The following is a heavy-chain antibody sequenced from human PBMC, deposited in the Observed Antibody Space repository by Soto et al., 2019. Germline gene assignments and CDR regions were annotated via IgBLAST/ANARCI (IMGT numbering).Heavy chain of an antibody. CDR3: ARGYCSGGSCYYYYYYMDV. Sequence: SEALSLTCTASGGSISRYYWSWIRQPPGKGLEWIGYIYYSGSTNYNPSLKSRVTISVDTSKNQFSLKLSSVTAADTAVYYCARGYCSGGSCYYYYYYMDVWGKGTTVTVSS. J-gene: IGHJ6*03. V-gene: IGHV4-59*01. CDR1: GGSISRYY. CDR2: IYYSGST. D-gene: IGHD2-15*01.